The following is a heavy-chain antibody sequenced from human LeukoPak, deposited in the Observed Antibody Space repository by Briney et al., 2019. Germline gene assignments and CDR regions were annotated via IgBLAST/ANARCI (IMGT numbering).Heavy chain of an antibody. Sequence: GGSLRLSCAASGFTFSSYTMNWVRQAPGRGLEWVSYISSSSNKIYYADSLKGRFTISRDNAKNSLYLQMNSLRAEDTAVYYCARGSRNDDLLLWFGELLSFDYWGQGTLVTVSS. J-gene: IGHJ4*02. V-gene: IGHV3-48*01. D-gene: IGHD3-10*01. CDR2: ISSSSNKI. CDR1: GFTFSSYT. CDR3: ARGSRNDDLLLWFGELLSFDY.